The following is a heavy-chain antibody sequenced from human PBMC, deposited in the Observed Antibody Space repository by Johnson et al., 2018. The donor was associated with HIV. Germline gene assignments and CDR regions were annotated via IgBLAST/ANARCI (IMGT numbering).Heavy chain of an antibody. CDR1: GFTFSNYA. V-gene: IGHV3-49*04. Sequence: VQLVESGGGVVQPGRSLRLSCAASGFTFSNYAMHWVRQAPGKGLEWVGFIRSKAYGGTTEYAASVKGRFTISRDDSKSIAYRKMNSLKTEDTAVYYCARELGQASSYAFDIWGQWTMVTVSS. J-gene: IGHJ3*02. D-gene: IGHD1-26*01. CDR2: IRSKAYGGTT. CDR3: ARELGQASSYAFDI.